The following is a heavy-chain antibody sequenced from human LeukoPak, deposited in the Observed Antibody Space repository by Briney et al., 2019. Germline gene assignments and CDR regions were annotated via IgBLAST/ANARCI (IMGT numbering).Heavy chain of an antibody. CDR2: ISSSSSYT. Sequence: PGGSLRLSCAASGLTFSTYSMNWVRQAPGKGLEWVSYISSSSSYTNYADSVKGRFTISRDDAKNSLYLQMNSLRAEDTAVYYCAKVISKGYGSGSYYSPLFYFDYWGQGTLVTVSS. V-gene: IGHV3-11*05. D-gene: IGHD3-10*01. CDR1: GLTFSTYS. CDR3: AKVISKGYGSGSYYSPLFYFDY. J-gene: IGHJ4*02.